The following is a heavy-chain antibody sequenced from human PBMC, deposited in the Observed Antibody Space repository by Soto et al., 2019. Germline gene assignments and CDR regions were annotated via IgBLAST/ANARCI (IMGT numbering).Heavy chain of an antibody. CDR2: IYYTGST. Sequence: PSETLSLTCTVSGGSVTSDNYYWSWIRQPPGKGLEWVGFIYYTGSTHYNPSLKSRVTISVDTSKNQFSLKLSSVTAADTAVYYCARGVGPGLTDYFDYWGQGTLVTVS. J-gene: IGHJ4*02. CDR3: ARGVGPGLTDYFDY. CDR1: GGSVTSDNYY. V-gene: IGHV4-61*01. D-gene: IGHD2-15*01.